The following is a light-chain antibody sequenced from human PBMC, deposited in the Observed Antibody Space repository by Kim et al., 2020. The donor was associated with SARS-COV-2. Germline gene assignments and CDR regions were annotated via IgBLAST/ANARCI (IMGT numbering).Light chain of an antibody. CDR1: SGHSSYA. CDR3: QTWGTGILV. CDR2: LNSDGSH. V-gene: IGLV4-69*01. Sequence: APVKQTCTRSSGHSSYAIAWHQQQPEKGPRYLMKLNSDGSHNKGDGIPDRFSGSSSGAGRYLTISSLQSEDEADYYCQTWGTGILVFGGGTQLTVL. J-gene: IGLJ3*02.